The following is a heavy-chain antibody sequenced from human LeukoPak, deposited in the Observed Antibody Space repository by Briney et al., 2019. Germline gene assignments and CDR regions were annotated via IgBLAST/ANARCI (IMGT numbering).Heavy chain of an antibody. CDR1: GGSFSGSY. J-gene: IGHJ5*02. V-gene: IGHV4-34*01. CDR2: INHSGST. D-gene: IGHD2-2*02. Sequence: SETLSLTCAVYGGSFSGSYWCWIRQPPGKGLERMGEINHSGSTNYNPSLKRRLTTSVDTSKNQFSLKLSSVTAADPAVYYCGRGGRIVGVPGAIGGWFDPWGQGTLFTVSS. CDR3: GRGGRIVGVPGAIGGWFDP.